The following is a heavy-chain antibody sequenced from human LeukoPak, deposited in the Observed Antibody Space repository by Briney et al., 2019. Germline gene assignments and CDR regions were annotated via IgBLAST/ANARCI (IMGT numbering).Heavy chain of an antibody. CDR2: INHSGSA. V-gene: IGHV4-34*01. Sequence: SETLSLTCAVYIESFSGYYWTWIRQPPGKGLEWIGEINHSGSANYNPSLKSRVTISVDKSKNQFSLKLSSVTAADTAVYYCAGTTYSRYYYYYMDVWGKGTTVTVSS. J-gene: IGHJ6*03. CDR3: AGTTYSRYYYYYMDV. D-gene: IGHD2/OR15-2a*01. CDR1: IESFSGYY.